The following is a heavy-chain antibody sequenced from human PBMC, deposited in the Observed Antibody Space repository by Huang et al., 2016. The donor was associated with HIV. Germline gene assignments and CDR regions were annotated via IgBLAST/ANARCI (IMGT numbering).Heavy chain of an antibody. CDR2: IRNDGMKK. J-gene: IGHJ4*02. Sequence: VKLIESGGGVVRLGKSRSLSCATSGFFRSNYGLHWVGKAPGKGLKWVAFIRNDGMKKNYADSVRGRFTVGRDNGNNTLFLQMRSLGVDDTAVYYCARGDYYDSSGYHPGYFDYWGQGILVTVSS. CDR1: GFFRSNYG. CDR3: ARGDYYDSSGYHPGYFDY. V-gene: IGHV3-33*04. D-gene: IGHD3-22*01.